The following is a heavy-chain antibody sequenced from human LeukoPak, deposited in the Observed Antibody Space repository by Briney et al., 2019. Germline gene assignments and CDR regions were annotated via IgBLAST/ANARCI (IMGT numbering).Heavy chain of an antibody. CDR2: IYYSGST. CDR1: GGSISSSSYY. J-gene: IGHJ6*03. Sequence: PSETLSLTCTVSGGSISSSSYYWGWIRQPPGKGLEWIGSIYYSGSTNYNPSLKSRVTISVDTSKNQFSLKLSSVTAADTAVYYCARGSYLCSGGSCYHYYYYYYMDVWGKGTTVTVSS. D-gene: IGHD2-15*01. V-gene: IGHV4-39*07. CDR3: ARGSYLCSGGSCYHYYYYYYMDV.